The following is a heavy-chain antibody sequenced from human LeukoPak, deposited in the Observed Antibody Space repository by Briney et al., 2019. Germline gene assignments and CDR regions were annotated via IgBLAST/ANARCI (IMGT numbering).Heavy chain of an antibody. Sequence: PSETLSLTCTVSGGSITNYYWSWIRQPPGKGLEWIADIYYSGSTKYKSSLKSRVTISVDTSKNQFSLKLTSVTAADTAVYYCARLVGSSWYHEVLRGRDYWGQGTLVTVSS. V-gene: IGHV4-59*08. CDR3: ARLVGSSWYHEVLRGRDY. CDR1: GGSITNYY. CDR2: IYYSGST. D-gene: IGHD6-13*01. J-gene: IGHJ4*02.